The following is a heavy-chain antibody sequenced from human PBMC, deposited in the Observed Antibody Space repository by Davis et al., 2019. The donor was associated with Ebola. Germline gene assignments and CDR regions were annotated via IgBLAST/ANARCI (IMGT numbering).Heavy chain of an antibody. D-gene: IGHD6-13*01. CDR1: GGSFSGYY. CDR2: INHSGST. Sequence: SETLSLTCAVYGGSFSGYYWSWIRQPPGKGLEWIGEINHSGSTNYNPSLKSRVTISVDTSKNQFSLKLSSVTAADTAVYYCARAYSSSWYGENWFDPWGQGTLVTVSS. J-gene: IGHJ5*02. CDR3: ARAYSSSWYGENWFDP. V-gene: IGHV4-34*01.